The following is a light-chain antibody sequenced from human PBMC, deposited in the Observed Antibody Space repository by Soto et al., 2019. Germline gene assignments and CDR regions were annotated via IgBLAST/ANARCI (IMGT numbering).Light chain of an antibody. Sequence: EIVLTQSPGTLSLSPGERATLSCRASQSVSSSYLAWYQQKPGQAPRLLIYGASSRATGIPDRFSGSGSGTDFTLTISRLEPEEFAVYCCQQYGSSPLITFGPGTKVDIK. V-gene: IGKV3-20*01. CDR2: GAS. CDR1: QSVSSSY. CDR3: QQYGSSPLIT. J-gene: IGKJ3*01.